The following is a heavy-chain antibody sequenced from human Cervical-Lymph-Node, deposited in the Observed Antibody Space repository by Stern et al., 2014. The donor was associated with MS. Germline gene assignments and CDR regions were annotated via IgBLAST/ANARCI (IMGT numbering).Heavy chain of an antibody. CDR2: IIPIFDTP. CDR1: GGTFSTFS. CDR3: VLPSTVTTAAFDV. Sequence: QVQLLQPGAEVKKPGSSVKVSCKASGGTFSTFSINWVRQVPGQSLEWMGGIIPIFDTPNFAQKFQGRVTITADSSTSTVYMALNSLRFDDTAVYYCVLPSTVTTAAFDVWGRGTMVTVSS. D-gene: IGHD4-11*01. J-gene: IGHJ3*01. V-gene: IGHV1-69*06.